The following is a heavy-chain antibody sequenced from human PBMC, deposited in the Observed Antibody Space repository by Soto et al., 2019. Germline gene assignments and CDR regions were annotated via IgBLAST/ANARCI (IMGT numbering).Heavy chain of an antibody. CDR1: GDSIGTTHSY. CDR3: ARHEGNGNVWPLDY. V-gene: IGHV4-39*01. J-gene: IGHJ4*02. Sequence: LSLTCTVSGDSIGTTHSYWAWIRQSPGKGLEWIGNIHYSGSTYYMPSRRSRVTLSVDTSNNQFSLRLTAVTAEDTAVYYCARHEGNGNVWPLDYWGQGILVTVSS. D-gene: IGHD2-8*01. CDR2: IHYSGST.